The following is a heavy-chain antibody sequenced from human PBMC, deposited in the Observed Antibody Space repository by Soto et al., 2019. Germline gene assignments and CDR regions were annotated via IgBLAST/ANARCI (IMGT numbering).Heavy chain of an antibody. Sequence: SGPTLVNPTQTLTLTCTFSGFSLSTSGVGVGWIRQPPGKALEWLALIYWDDDKRYSPSLKSRLTITKDTSKNQVVLTMTNMNPVDTATYYFAHTQGGRYDVQRYCSGGSCYFGFTFDYWGQGTLVTVSS. D-gene: IGHD2-15*01. CDR1: GFSLSTSGVG. CDR3: AHTQGGRYDVQRYCSGGSCYFGFTFDY. V-gene: IGHV2-5*02. J-gene: IGHJ4*02. CDR2: IYWDDDK.